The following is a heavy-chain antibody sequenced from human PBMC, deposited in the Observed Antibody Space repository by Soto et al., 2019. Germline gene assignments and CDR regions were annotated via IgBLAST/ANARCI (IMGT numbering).Heavy chain of an antibody. D-gene: IGHD4-17*01. CDR1: GFTFSSYA. CDR2: ISYDGSNK. J-gene: IGHJ2*01. Sequence: VQLVESGGGVVQPGRSLRLSCAASGFTFSSYAMHWVRQAPGKGLEWVAVISYDGSNKYYADSVKGRFTISRDNSKNTLYLQMNSLRAEDTAVYYCARGGDYGDLYYWYFDLWGRGTLVTVSS. CDR3: ARGGDYGDLYYWYFDL. V-gene: IGHV3-30-3*01.